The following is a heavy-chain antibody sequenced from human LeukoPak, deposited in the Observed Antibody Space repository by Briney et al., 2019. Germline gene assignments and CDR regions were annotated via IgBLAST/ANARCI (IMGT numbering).Heavy chain of an antibody. CDR2: IYSGGST. D-gene: IGHD5-18*01. CDR3: ARADTAMVTHLLP. Sequence: GGSLRLTCAASGFTVSSNYMSWVRQAPGKGLEWVSVIYSGGSTYYADSVKGRFTISRDNSKNTLYLQMNSLRADDTAVYYCARADTAMVTHLLPWGQGTLVTVSS. J-gene: IGHJ5*02. V-gene: IGHV3-53*01. CDR1: GFTVSSNY.